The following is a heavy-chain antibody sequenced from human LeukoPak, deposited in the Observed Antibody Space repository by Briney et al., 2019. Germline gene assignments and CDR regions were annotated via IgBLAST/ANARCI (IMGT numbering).Heavy chain of an antibody. J-gene: IGHJ5*02. CDR2: LFYTGST. Sequence: SETLSLTCAVSGGSIATYYWSWIRQPPGKGLEWIGYLFYTGSTTYNPSLKSRVTISLDTSKSQFSLKLSPVTAADTAVYYCAAYTGSYSGWFDPWGQGTLVTVSS. CDR3: AAYTGSYSGWFDP. D-gene: IGHD1-26*01. CDR1: GGSIATYY. V-gene: IGHV4-59*08.